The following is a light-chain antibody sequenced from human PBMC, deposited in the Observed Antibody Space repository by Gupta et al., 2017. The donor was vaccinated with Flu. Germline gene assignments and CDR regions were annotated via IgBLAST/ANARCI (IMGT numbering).Light chain of an antibody. CDR3: YSTDSRGNNYRV. J-gene: IGLJ2*01. V-gene: IGLV3-10*01. Sequence: PSVSVSPGQTARITCSGDALQKKCSYWYQQKSGQAPVLVIYEDSKRPSGIPERFSGSRSGTMATLTISGAQVEDEADYYCYSTDSRGNNYRVFGGGTKLTVL. CDR2: EDS. CDR1: ALQKKC.